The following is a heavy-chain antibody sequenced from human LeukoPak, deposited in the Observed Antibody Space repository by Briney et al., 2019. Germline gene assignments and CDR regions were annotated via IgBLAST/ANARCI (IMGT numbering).Heavy chain of an antibody. V-gene: IGHV3-7*01. D-gene: IGHD1-1*01. CDR3: KSGGAAPGSFDS. CDR2: IKYDGNEE. Sequence: GGSLRLSCAASGFTFSSYWMSWMRQAPGKGLEWGANIKYDGNEEYYVDSVKGRFTISRDNAKNPLSLQFNSLTVEDTAVYYCKSGGAAPGSFDSWGPGTLVTVSP. CDR1: GFTFSSYW. J-gene: IGHJ4*02.